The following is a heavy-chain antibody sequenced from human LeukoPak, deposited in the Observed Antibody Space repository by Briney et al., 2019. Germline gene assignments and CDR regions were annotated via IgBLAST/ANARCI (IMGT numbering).Heavy chain of an antibody. V-gene: IGHV3-7*01. CDR1: GFTFSSYG. Sequence: GGSLRLSCAASGFTFSSYGMHWVRQAPGKGLEWVANIKQDGSEKYYVDSVEGRFTISRDNAKNSLYLQMNSLRAEDTAVYYCARGPRRDYFDYWGQGTLVTVSS. CDR3: ARGPRRDYFDY. CDR2: IKQDGSEK. J-gene: IGHJ4*02.